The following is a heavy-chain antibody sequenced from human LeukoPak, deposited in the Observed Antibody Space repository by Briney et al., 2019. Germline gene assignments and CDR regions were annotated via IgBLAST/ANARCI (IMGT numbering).Heavy chain of an antibody. J-gene: IGHJ4*02. V-gene: IGHV3-53*01. CDR3: ARGASTSWNEGDY. Sequence: GGTLRLSCAASGFTVSSNYMSWVRQAPGKGLEWVSVIYSGSSTYYADSVKGRFTISRDNSKNTLYLQMNSLRAEDTAVYYCARGASTSWNEGDYWGQGTLVTVSS. D-gene: IGHD2-2*01. CDR1: GFTVSSNY. CDR2: IYSGSST.